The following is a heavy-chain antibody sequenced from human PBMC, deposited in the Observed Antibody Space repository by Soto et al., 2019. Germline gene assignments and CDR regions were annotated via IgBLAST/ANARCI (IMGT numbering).Heavy chain of an antibody. V-gene: IGHV3-30-3*01. CDR1: GFTFSSYA. D-gene: IGHD4-17*01. J-gene: IGHJ4*02. CDR2: ISYDGSNK. Sequence: QVQLVESGGGVVQPGRSLRLSCAASGFTFSSYAMHWVRQAPGKGLEWVAVISYDGSNKYYADSVKGRFTISRDNSKNTLYLRMNSLRAEDTAVYYCARTPEDYGDDCGWFDYWGQGTLGTVSS. CDR3: ARTPEDYGDDCGWFDY.